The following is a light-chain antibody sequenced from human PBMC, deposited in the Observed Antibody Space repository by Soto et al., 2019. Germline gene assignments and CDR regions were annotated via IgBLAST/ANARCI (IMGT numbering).Light chain of an antibody. CDR3: HQFGDSPQT. CDR1: QGLSDSY. J-gene: IGKJ1*01. CDR2: STS. Sequence: PGDRATLSCRASQGLSDSYIAWYQQKPGQAPRLLIYSTSTRAAGIPDRFTGRGSGTHFTLAISRLEPEDFAVYYCHQFGDSPQTFGQGTTVEV. V-gene: IGKV3-20*01.